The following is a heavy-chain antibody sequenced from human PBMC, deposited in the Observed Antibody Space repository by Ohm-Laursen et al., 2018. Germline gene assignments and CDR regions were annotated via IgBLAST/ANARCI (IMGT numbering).Heavy chain of an antibody. Sequence: GASVKVSCKTSGYTFTHDYIHWVRQAPGQGLEWMGGIIPIFGTANYAQKFQGRVTITADESTSTAYMELSSLRSEDTAVYYCARGLVVVVAATGESAFDIWGQGTMVTVSS. CDR1: GYTFTHDY. CDR3: ARGLVVVVAATGESAFDI. V-gene: IGHV1-69*13. D-gene: IGHD2-15*01. J-gene: IGHJ3*02. CDR2: IIPIFGTA.